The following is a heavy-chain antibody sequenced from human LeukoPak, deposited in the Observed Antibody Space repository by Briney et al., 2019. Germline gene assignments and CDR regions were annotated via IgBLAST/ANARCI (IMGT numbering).Heavy chain of an antibody. CDR3: ASPSERDYDFWSGYPLGY. CDR1: GFTFSGYN. Sequence: GGSLRLSCAASGFTFSGYNMNWVRQAPGKGLEWVSSISSSSSYIYYADSVKGRFTISRDNAKNSLYLQMNSLRAEDTAVYYCASPSERDYDFWSGYPLGYWGQGTLATVSS. V-gene: IGHV3-21*01. CDR2: ISSSSSYI. D-gene: IGHD3-3*01. J-gene: IGHJ4*02.